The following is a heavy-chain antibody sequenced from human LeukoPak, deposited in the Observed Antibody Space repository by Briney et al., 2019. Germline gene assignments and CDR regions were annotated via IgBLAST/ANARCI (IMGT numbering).Heavy chain of an antibody. CDR2: IGRNGGST. D-gene: IGHD6-13*01. J-gene: IGHJ4*02. V-gene: IGHV3-64*01. Sequence: GYLSLSCAASGFTFSSYAMHWVRPAPGMGLEYVSAIGRNGGSTYYSNSVKGRFTISRDNSKNTLYLQMGSLRAEDMAVYYCARGWYPPPTEIYFDYWGQGTLVTVSS. CDR1: GFTFSSYA. CDR3: ARGWYPPPTEIYFDY.